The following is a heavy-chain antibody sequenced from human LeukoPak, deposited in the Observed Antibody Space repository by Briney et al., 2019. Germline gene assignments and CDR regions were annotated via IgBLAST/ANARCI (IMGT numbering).Heavy chain of an antibody. J-gene: IGHJ4*02. V-gene: IGHV3-23*01. D-gene: IGHD5-18*01. Sequence: GGSLRLSCEGSGFTFSTYAMTWVRQAPGEGLEWVSGISGSGGSTFYADSVKGRFTISRDNSKNTPYLQMNSLGPEDTAVYYCAKPRGYNYEYYFHYWGQGTLVTVSS. CDR1: GFTFSTYA. CDR2: ISGSGGST. CDR3: AKPRGYNYEYYFHY.